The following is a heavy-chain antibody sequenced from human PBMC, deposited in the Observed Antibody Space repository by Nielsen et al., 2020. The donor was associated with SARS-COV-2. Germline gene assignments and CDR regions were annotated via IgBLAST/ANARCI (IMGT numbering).Heavy chain of an antibody. Sequence: GGSLRLSCVASGFTFRNAWMTWVRQAPGKGLEWVAAILDDGSNAYSGDSVKGRFTVSRDNSKNTLYLQMTDLRTEDTAVYFCARDARGYYGFDFVFDYWGQGSLVTVSS. V-gene: IGHV3-30-3*01. D-gene: IGHD5-12*01. CDR2: ILDDGSNA. CDR1: GFTFRNAW. J-gene: IGHJ4*02. CDR3: ARDARGYYGFDFVFDY.